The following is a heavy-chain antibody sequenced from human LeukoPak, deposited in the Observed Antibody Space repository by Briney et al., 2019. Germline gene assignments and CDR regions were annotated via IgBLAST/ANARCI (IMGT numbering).Heavy chain of an antibody. J-gene: IGHJ6*02. CDR2: IKQDGSAK. CDR1: GFTFSSYW. CDR3: ARGYYGMDV. Sequence: GGSLRLYCAASGFTFSSYWMNWVRQAPGKGLEWVANIKQDGSAKNYVDSVKGRFTISRDNAKNSLYLQVDSLRAEDTAVYYCARGYYGMDVWGQGTTVTVSS. V-gene: IGHV3-7*01.